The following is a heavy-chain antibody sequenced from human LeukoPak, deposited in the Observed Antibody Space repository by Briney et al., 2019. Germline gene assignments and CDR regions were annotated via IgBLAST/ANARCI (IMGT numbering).Heavy chain of an antibody. J-gene: IGHJ2*01. CDR3: ARPSAVWLYFDL. V-gene: IGHV3-53*04. D-gene: IGHD5-12*01. Sequence: GGSLRLSCAASGFTVSSNYMTWVRQAPGRGLEWVSVIYSGGSTYYADSVKGRFTISRHNSKNTLYLQMNSLRPEDTAVYYCARPSAVWLYFDLWGRGTLVTVSS. CDR2: IYSGGST. CDR1: GFTVSSNY.